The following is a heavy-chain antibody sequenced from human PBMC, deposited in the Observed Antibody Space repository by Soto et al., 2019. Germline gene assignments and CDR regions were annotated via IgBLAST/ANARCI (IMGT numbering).Heavy chain of an antibody. J-gene: IGHJ4*02. CDR3: ARAKALLWFGICFDY. Sequence: QVQLQQWGAGLLKPSETLSLTCAVYGGSFSGYYWSWIRQPPGKGLEWIGEINHSGSTNYNPSLKRRVPRSVDTSKNPFSLKRSSVTAADTAVYYCARAKALLWFGICFDYWGQGTLVTVSS. CDR1: GGSFSGYY. D-gene: IGHD3-10*01. CDR2: INHSGST. V-gene: IGHV4-34*01.